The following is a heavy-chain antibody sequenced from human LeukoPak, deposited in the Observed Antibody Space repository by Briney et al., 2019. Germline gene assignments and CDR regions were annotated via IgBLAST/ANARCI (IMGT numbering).Heavy chain of an antibody. CDR2: ISGDGGST. D-gene: IGHD6-13*01. CDR3: AKDIEIAAAGTGFDY. J-gene: IGHJ4*02. Sequence: GESLRLSCAASGFTFDDYAMHWVRQAPGKGLEWVSLISGDGGSTYYADSVKGRFTISRDNSKNSLYLQMNSLRTEDTALYYCAKDIEIAAAGTGFDYWGQGTLVTVSS. CDR1: GFTFDDYA. V-gene: IGHV3-43*02.